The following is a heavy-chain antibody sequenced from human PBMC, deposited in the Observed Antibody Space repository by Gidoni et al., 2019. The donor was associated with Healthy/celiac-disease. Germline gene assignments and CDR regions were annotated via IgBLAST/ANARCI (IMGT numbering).Heavy chain of an antibody. Sequence: EVQLVESGGGLVKPGGSLRLSCAASGFTFSSYSMNWVRQAPGKGLEWVSSISSSSSYIYYADSVKGRFTISRDNAKNSLYLQMNSLRAEDTAVYYCARVVLEQWLVRGSFDYWGQGTLVTVSS. CDR1: GFTFSSYS. CDR3: ARVVLEQWLVRGSFDY. D-gene: IGHD6-19*01. J-gene: IGHJ4*02. CDR2: ISSSSSYI. V-gene: IGHV3-21*01.